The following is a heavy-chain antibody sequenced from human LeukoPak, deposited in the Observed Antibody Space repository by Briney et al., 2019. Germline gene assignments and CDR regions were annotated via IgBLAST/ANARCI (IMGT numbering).Heavy chain of an antibody. J-gene: IGHJ3*02. CDR1: GYTFTNYA. D-gene: IGHD3-16*01. CDR3: ARGKVGLRDEGAFDI. Sequence: ASVKVSCKASGYTFTNYAMHWVRQAPGQRLEWMGWINAGNGNTKYSQKFQGRVTMTRDTSTSTVYMELSSLRSEDTAVYYCARGKVGLRDEGAFDIWGQGTMVTVSS. CDR2: INAGNGNT. V-gene: IGHV1-3*01.